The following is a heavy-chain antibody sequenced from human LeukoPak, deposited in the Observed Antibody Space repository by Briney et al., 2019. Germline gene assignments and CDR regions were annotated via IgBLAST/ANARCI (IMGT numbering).Heavy chain of an antibody. CDR2: IIPIFGTA. V-gene: IGHV1-69*06. D-gene: IGHD3-22*01. Sequence: SVKVSCKTSGGTFSSYAISWVRQAPGQGLEWMGGIIPIFGTANYAQKFQGRVTITADKSTSTAYMELSSLRSEDTAVYYCARTLGESSGYYYGPFDYWGQGTLVTVSS. CDR3: ARTLGESSGYYYGPFDY. CDR1: GGTFSSYA. J-gene: IGHJ4*02.